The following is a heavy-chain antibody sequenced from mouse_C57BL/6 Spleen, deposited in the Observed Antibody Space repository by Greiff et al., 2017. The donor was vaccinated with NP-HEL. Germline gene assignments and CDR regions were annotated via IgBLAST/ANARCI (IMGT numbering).Heavy chain of an antibody. D-gene: IGHD2-4*01. Sequence: DVKLVESGGGLVKPGGSLKLSCAASGFTFSSYAMSWVRQTPEKRLEWVATISDGGSYTYYPDNVKGRFTISRDNAKNNLYLQMSHLKSEDTAMYYCAREGGLYYDSDFAYWGQGTLVTVSA. V-gene: IGHV5-4*01. CDR3: AREGGLYYDSDFAY. CDR2: ISDGGSYT. CDR1: GFTFSSYA. J-gene: IGHJ3*01.